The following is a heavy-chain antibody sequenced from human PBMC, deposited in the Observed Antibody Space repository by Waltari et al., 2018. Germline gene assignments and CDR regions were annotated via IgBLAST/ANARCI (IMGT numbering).Heavy chain of an antibody. V-gene: IGHV3-30*18. CDR1: GLVVRTYG. D-gene: IGHD3-10*01. J-gene: IGHJ5*02. CDR3: AKDDSGAELDP. Sequence: QMAVVESGGGGVHVGGSLRRSCVAAGLVVRTYGLHWVRQAPGKGLEWVAIISYDGSQKYYVESVKGRFTISRDDSKNTMYLQMSSLRVEDTAVYFCAKDDSGAELDPWGQGTLVTVSS. CDR2: ISYDGSQK.